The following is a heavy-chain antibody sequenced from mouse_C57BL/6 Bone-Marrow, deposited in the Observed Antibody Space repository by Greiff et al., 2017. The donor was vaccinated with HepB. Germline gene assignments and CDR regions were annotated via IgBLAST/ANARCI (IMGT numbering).Heavy chain of an antibody. D-gene: IGHD2-3*01. CDR2: ISSGGSYT. V-gene: IGHV5-6*02. CDR3: ARRAYDGYYWFAY. CDR1: GFTFSSYG. Sequence: DVMLVESGGDLVKPGGSLKLSCAASGFTFSSYGMSWVRQTPDKRLEWVATISSGGSYTYYPDSVKGRFTISRDNAKNTLYLQMSSLKSEDTAMYYCARRAYDGYYWFAYWGQGTLVTVSA. J-gene: IGHJ3*01.